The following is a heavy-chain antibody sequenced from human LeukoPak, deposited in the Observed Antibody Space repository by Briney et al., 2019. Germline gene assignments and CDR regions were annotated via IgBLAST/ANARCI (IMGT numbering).Heavy chain of an antibody. CDR3: ARDSGYYYGSAEGGWFDP. Sequence: SETLSLTCTVSGGSISSGGYYWSWIRQHPGKGLEWIGYIYYSGSTYYNPSLKSRVTISVDTSKNQFSLKLSSVTAADTAVYYCARDSGYYYGSAEGGWFDPWGQGTLVTVSS. CDR2: IYYSGST. CDR1: GGSISSGGYY. V-gene: IGHV4-31*03. D-gene: IGHD3-10*01. J-gene: IGHJ5*02.